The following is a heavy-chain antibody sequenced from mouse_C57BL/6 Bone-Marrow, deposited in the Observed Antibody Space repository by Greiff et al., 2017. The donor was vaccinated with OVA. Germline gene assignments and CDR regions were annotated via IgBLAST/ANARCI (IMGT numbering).Heavy chain of an antibody. D-gene: IGHD2-1*01. Sequence: EVQRVESGPGLVKPSQSLSLTCSVTGYSITSGYYWNWIRQFPGNKLEWMGYISYDGSNNYNPSLKNRISITRDTSKNQFFLKLNSVTTEDTATYYCAREGFYGNYEFAYWGQGTLVTVSA. CDR3: AREGFYGNYEFAY. CDR2: ISYDGSN. CDR1: GYSITSGYY. V-gene: IGHV3-6*01. J-gene: IGHJ3*01.